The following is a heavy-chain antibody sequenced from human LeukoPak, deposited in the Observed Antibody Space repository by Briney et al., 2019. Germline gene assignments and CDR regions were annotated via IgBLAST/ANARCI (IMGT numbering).Heavy chain of an antibody. Sequence: PGGSLRLSCAASGFTFSSYAMHWVRQAPGKGLEYVSAISSNGGSTYYANSVKGRFTISRDNAKNSMYLQMNSLRAEDTAVYYCARDHYYDSSDYWGQGTLVTVSS. J-gene: IGHJ4*02. CDR1: GFTFSSYA. CDR2: ISSNGGST. CDR3: ARDHYYDSSDY. V-gene: IGHV3-64*01. D-gene: IGHD3-22*01.